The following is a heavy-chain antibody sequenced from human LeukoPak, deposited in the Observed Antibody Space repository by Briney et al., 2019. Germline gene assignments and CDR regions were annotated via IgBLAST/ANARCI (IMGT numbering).Heavy chain of an antibody. Sequence: SETLSLTRTVSGGSISSYYWSWIRQPAGKGLEWIGRIYTSGSTNYNPSLKSRVTMSVDTSKNQFSLKLSSVTAADTAVYYCARTRIDYDILTGPFDYWGQGTLVTVSS. CDR3: ARTRIDYDILTGPFDY. V-gene: IGHV4-4*07. D-gene: IGHD3-9*01. CDR2: IYTSGST. CDR1: GGSISSYY. J-gene: IGHJ4*02.